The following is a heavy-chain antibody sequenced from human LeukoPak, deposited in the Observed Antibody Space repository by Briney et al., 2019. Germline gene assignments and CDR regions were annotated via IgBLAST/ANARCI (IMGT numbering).Heavy chain of an antibody. CDR1: GYTFTSYY. CDR3: ARDGEGITMIVEIFDY. J-gene: IGHJ4*02. D-gene: IGHD3-22*01. Sequence: ASVKVSCKASGYTFTSYYMHWVRQAPGQGLEWMGIINPSGGSTSYAQKFQGRVTITADKSTSTAYMELSSLRSEDTAVYYCARDGEGITMIVEIFDYWGQGTLGTVSS. V-gene: IGHV1-46*01. CDR2: INPSGGST.